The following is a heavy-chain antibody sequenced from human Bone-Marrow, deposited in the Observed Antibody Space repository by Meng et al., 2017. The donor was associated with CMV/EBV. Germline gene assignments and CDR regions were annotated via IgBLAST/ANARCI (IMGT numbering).Heavy chain of an antibody. Sequence: GESLKISCAASGFTFTTYWMHWVRQAPGKGLEWVANINQDGSQKNYVDSVKGRFTISRDNAKNSLFLQMNRLRAEDTAVYYCARVAAAGRGMDVWGQGTTVTVSS. V-gene: IGHV3-7*04. CDR1: GFTFTTYW. CDR2: INQDGSQK. D-gene: IGHD6-13*01. J-gene: IGHJ6*02. CDR3: ARVAAAGRGMDV.